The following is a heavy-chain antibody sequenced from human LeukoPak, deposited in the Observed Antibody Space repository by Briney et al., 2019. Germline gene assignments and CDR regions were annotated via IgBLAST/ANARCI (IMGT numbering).Heavy chain of an antibody. V-gene: IGHV3-7*01. D-gene: IGHD2-2*01. CDR3: ARVSPHCSTTSCYPYYFDR. CDR1: GFTFSSYW. Sequence: GGSLRLSCAASGFTFSSYWMSWVRQAPGKGLEWVANIKQDGSEKYYVDSVKGRFTISRDNAKNSLYLQMNSLRAEDTAVYYCARVSPHCSTTSCYPYYFDRWGQGTLVTVSS. J-gene: IGHJ4*02. CDR2: IKQDGSEK.